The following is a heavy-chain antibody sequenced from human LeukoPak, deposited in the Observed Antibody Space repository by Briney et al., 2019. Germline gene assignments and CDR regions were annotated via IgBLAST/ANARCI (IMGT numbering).Heavy chain of an antibody. V-gene: IGHV1-2*02. D-gene: IGHD2-21*02. CDR1: GYTLTELS. CDR3: ARDTCDGGDCFNWFDP. CDR2: INPKGGGI. J-gene: IGHJ5*02. Sequence: ASVKVSCKVSGYTLTELSMHWARQAPGQGLEWMGWINPKGGGINYAPEFQGRVTMTRDTSITTAYMELSSLRSDDTAMYYCARDTCDGGDCFNWFDPWGQGTLVTVSS.